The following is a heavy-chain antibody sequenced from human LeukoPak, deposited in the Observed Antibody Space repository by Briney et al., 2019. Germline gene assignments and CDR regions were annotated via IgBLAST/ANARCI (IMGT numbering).Heavy chain of an antibody. J-gene: IGHJ4*02. CDR1: GYTFTSSW. CDR3: AGLYGAGTTDC. V-gene: IGHV1-46*01. CDR2: INPSDGST. Sequence: GASVKVSCKASGYTFTSSWVHWVRQAPGPGLEWMGIINPSDGSTIYAQNFQGRVTMTRDTSTSTVYMELSSLRSDDTAVYYCAGLYGAGTTDCWGQGTLVTVSS. D-gene: IGHD3-10*01.